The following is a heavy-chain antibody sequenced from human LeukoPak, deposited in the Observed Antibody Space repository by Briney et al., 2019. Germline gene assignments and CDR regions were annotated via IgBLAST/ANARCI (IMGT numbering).Heavy chain of an antibody. J-gene: IGHJ5*02. V-gene: IGHV4-39*07. CDR2: IYYSGST. CDR1: GGSISSSSYY. CDR3: ARGGFLVQNHFDP. Sequence: SETLSLTCTVSGGSISSSSYYWGWIRQPPGKGLEWIGSIYYSGSTYYNPSVKSRVTISVDTSKNQFSLKLNSVTAADTAVYYCARGGFLVQNHFDPWGQGTLVTVSS. D-gene: IGHD3-3*01.